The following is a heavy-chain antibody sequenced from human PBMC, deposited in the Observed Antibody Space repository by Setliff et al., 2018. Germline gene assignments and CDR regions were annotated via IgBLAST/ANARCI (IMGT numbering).Heavy chain of an antibody. V-gene: IGHV4-61*09. D-gene: IGHD3-10*01. CDR1: GGSISSGGFY. CDR2: FHTGGAT. CDR3: ASESATIGEFPLYYFDK. J-gene: IGHJ4*02. Sequence: PSETLSLTCSVSGGSISSGGFYWSWIRQSAGRGLEWIGHFHTGGATDYNLSLKSRVTISLDSSKNQFSLRLSSVTAADAAVYFCASESATIGEFPLYYFDKWGQGIPVTVSS.